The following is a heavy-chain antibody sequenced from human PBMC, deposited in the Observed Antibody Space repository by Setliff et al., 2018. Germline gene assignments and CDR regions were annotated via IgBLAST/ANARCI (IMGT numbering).Heavy chain of an antibody. V-gene: IGHV1-18*01. CDR3: ERLVRYCTTTSCQRTSGDNF. J-gene: IGHJ1*01. Sequence: ASVKVSCKASGYTFSDYGISWVRLAPGQGLEWMRWISPYTGNTFYAPQFQGRVIMTTDTSTNTAYMDLRSLRSDDTAVYYCERLVRYCTTTSCQRTSGDNFWGQGTLVTVSS. D-gene: IGHD2-2*01. CDR1: GYTFSDYG. CDR2: ISPYTGNT.